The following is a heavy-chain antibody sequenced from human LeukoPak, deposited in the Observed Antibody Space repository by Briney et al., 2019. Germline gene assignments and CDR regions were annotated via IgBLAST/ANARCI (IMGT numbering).Heavy chain of an antibody. D-gene: IGHD6-19*01. CDR2: IYYSGST. J-gene: IGHJ5*02. V-gene: IGHV4-39*01. CDR1: GGSISSSSYY. CDR3: ASKAVAGTFSRFDP. Sequence: SETLSLTCTVSGGSISSSSYYWGWIRQPPGKGLEWIGSIYYSGSTYYNPSLKSRVTISVDTSKNQFSLKLSSVTAADTAVYYCASKAVAGTFSRFDPWGQGTLVTVSS.